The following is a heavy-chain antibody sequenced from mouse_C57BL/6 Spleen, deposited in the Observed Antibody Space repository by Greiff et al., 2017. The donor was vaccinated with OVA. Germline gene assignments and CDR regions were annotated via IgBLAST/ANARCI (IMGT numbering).Heavy chain of an antibody. V-gene: IGHV1-69*01. J-gene: IGHJ2*01. CDR1: GYTFTSYW. CDR3: ATVDSSGYSGFDY. Sequence: QVQLKESGAELVMPGASVKLSCKASGYTFTSYWMHWVKQRPGQGLEWIGEIDPSDSYTNYNQKFKGKSTLTVDKSSSTAYMQLSSLTSEDSAVYYCATVDSSGYSGFDYWGQGTTLTVSS. CDR2: IDPSDSYT. D-gene: IGHD3-2*02.